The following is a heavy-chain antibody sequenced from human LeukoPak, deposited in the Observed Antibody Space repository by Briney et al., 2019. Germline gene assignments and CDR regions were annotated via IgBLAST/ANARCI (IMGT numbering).Heavy chain of an antibody. V-gene: IGHV1-69*05. J-gene: IGHJ5*02. D-gene: IGHD2-2*01. Sequence: ASVKVSCKASGGTFSSYAISWVRQAPGQGLEWMGGIIPIFGTANYAQKFQGRVTITTDESTSTAYMELSSLRSEDTAVYYCAREGGDCSSTSCYPHNWFDPWGQGTLVTVSS. CDR1: GGTFSSYA. CDR3: AREGGDCSSTSCYPHNWFDP. CDR2: IIPIFGTA.